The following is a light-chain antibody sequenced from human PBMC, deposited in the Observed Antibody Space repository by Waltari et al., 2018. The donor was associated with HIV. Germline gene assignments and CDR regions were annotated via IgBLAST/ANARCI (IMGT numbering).Light chain of an antibody. CDR2: EVT. CDR3: SSYAGFNNFVI. CDR1: SSAVGGSHY. J-gene: IGLJ2*01. V-gene: IGLV2-8*01. Sequence: QSVLTQPPSASGSLGQSVTISCTGTSSAVGGSHYTSWYQYNPGKVPKLLIYEVTKRPSGVPDRFSASKSGNTASLTVSGLQAEDEADYYCSSYAGFNNFVIFGGGTKLTVL.